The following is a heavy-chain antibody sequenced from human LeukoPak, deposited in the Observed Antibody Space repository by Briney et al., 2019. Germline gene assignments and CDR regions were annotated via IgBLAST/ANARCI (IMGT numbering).Heavy chain of an antibody. CDR3: ARERWGYCSGGSCYGGYFDY. J-gene: IGHJ4*02. D-gene: IGHD2-15*01. Sequence: GGSLRLSCAASGFTFSSYWMSWVRQAPGKGLEWVANIKQDGSEKYYVDSVKGRFTISRDNAKNSLYLQMNSLRAEDTAVYYCARERWGYCSGGSCYGGYFDYWGQGTLVTVSS. CDR1: GFTFSSYW. V-gene: IGHV3-7*01. CDR2: IKQDGSEK.